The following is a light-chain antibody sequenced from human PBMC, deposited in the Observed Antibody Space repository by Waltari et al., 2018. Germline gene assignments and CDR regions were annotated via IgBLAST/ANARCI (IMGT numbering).Light chain of an antibody. CDR1: QSVLYSSNNKNY. V-gene: IGKV4-1*01. Sequence: DIVMTQSPDSLAVSLGERATINYKYSQSVLYSSNNKNYLAWYQQKPGQPPKLLIYWASTRDTGIPDRFSGSGSETDFTLTISSLQAEDVAVYYCQQYYSTPFTFGPGTKVDIK. CDR2: WAS. CDR3: QQYYSTPFT. J-gene: IGKJ3*01.